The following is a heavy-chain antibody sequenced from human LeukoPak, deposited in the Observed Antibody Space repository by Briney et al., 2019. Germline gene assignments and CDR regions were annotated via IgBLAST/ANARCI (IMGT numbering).Heavy chain of an antibody. J-gene: IGHJ3*02. Sequence: KPSETLSLTCTVSGGSISSYYWSWIWQPPGKGLEWIGYIYYSGSTNYNPSLKSRVTISVDTSKNQFSLKLSSVTAADTAVYYCANYCSSSSCHIRRAFDIWGQGTMVTVSS. CDR3: ANYCSSSSCHIRRAFDI. CDR2: IYYSGST. CDR1: GGSISSYY. V-gene: IGHV4-59*12. D-gene: IGHD2-2*02.